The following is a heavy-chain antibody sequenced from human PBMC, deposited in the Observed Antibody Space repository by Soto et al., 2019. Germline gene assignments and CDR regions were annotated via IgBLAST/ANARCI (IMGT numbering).Heavy chain of an antibody. CDR2: MDPGYYNT. CDR1: GYSFTNYW. CDR3: AKRKDAAGSAYFFNGMDV. J-gene: IGHJ6*02. D-gene: IGHD3-10*01. Sequence: GESLKISCKGSGYSFTNYWISWVRQMPGKGLARRERMDPGYYNTSYSPPFQGHVTMSAGKSISTAYLQRSSLRASDTAIYYGAKRKDAAGSAYFFNGMDVWGQGTTVTVSS. V-gene: IGHV5-10-1*01.